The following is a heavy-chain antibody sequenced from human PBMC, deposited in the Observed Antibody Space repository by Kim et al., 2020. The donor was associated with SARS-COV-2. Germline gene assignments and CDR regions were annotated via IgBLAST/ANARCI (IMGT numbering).Heavy chain of an antibody. Sequence: GGSLRLSCAASGFTFSTYGMHWVRQAPGKGLEWVAVISYDGSNKYYADSVKGRFTISRDNSKNTVYLQMNSLRAEDTAVHYCAKDSSLDVVVPANDYWGQGALVTASS. D-gene: IGHD2-2*01. J-gene: IGHJ4*02. CDR2: ISYDGSNK. CDR1: GFTFSTYG. CDR3: AKDSSLDVVVPANDY. V-gene: IGHV3-30*18.